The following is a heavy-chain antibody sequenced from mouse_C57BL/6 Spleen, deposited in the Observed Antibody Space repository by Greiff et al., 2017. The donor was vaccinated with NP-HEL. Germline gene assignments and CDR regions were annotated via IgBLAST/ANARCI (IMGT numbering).Heavy chain of an antibody. Sequence: QVQLQQSGPELVKPGASVKLSCKASGYTFTSYDINWVKQRPGQGLEWIGWIYPRDGSTKYTEKFKGKATLTVDTSSSTAYMELHSLTSEDSAVYFCARSPPYYGSSLDYWGQGTTLTVSS. V-gene: IGHV1-85*01. D-gene: IGHD1-1*01. J-gene: IGHJ2*01. CDR3: ARSPPYYGSSLDY. CDR2: IYPRDGST. CDR1: GYTFTSYD.